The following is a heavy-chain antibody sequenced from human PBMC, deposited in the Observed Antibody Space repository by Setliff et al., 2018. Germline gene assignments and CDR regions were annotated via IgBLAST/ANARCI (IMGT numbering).Heavy chain of an antibody. D-gene: IGHD3-10*01. V-gene: IGHV4-34*01. Sequence: SETLSLTCAVYGDSFSDYYWSWIRQPPGKGLEWLGSVYFSGYTYYNPSLSGRVTISIDTSKNQFSLRLTSVTAADTAVYYCARVDFTMLQGVLGQWGQGTLVTVSS. CDR2: VYFSGYT. J-gene: IGHJ1*01. CDR1: GDSFSDYY. CDR3: ARVDFTMLQGVLGQ.